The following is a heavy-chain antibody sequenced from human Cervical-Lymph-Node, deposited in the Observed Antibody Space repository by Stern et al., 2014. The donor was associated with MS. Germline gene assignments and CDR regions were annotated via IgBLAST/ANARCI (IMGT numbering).Heavy chain of an antibody. CDR2: IKRDGSET. CDR1: GSTFSTSW. CDR3: TRFLQSGWSGLFDS. V-gene: IGHV3-7*01. D-gene: IGHD6-19*01. Sequence: EVHLVESGGGLVQPGGSQRLSCVASGSTFSTSWMSWVRQAPGKGLEWGANIKRDGSETSYLESVKGRFTIPTAKPKSSLYLEMNSLRAEDTAVYYCTRFLQSGWSGLFDSWGRGTLVTVSS. J-gene: IGHJ5*01.